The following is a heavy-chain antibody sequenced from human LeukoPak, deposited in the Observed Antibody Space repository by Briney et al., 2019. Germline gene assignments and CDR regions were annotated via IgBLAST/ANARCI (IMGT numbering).Heavy chain of an antibody. CDR3: AREYSGIDY. J-gene: IGHJ4*02. Sequence: GGSLRLSCAASGFSFSSYNMNWVRQTPGKGLEGVSYISGSSSATDYADSVKGRFTISRDNAKNSLYLQMDSLRDEDTAVYYCAREYSGIDYWGQGTLVTVSS. CDR2: ISGSSSAT. V-gene: IGHV3-48*02. D-gene: IGHD2-21*01. CDR1: GFSFSSYN.